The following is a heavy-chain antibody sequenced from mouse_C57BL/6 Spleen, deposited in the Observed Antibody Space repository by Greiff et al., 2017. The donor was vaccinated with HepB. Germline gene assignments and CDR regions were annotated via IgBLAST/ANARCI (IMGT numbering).Heavy chain of an antibody. D-gene: IGHD2-4*01. Sequence: VQLKQSGAELVRPGASVKLSCTASGFNIKDDYMPWVQQRPEQGLEWIGWIGPENGDTEYASKFQGRATITADTTSNTAYLQLSSQTSEDTAVYDCTAGGLRRGWVAYWGQGTLVTVSA. CDR2: IGPENGDT. J-gene: IGHJ3*01. CDR3: TAGGLRRGWVAY. CDR1: GFNIKDDY. V-gene: IGHV14-4*01.